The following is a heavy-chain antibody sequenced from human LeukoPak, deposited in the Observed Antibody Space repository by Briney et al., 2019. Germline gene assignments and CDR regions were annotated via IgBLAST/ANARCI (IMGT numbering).Heavy chain of an antibody. Sequence: SETLSLTCAVSGYSISSGNYWGWIRQPPGKGLVWIGGIYHSGSTYYNPSLKSRVTISVDTSKNQFSLKLSSVTAADTAVYYCARLMDDFWSGYFTTFDPWGQGTLVTVSS. J-gene: IGHJ5*02. CDR3: ARLMDDFWSGYFTTFDP. V-gene: IGHV4-38-2*01. D-gene: IGHD3-3*01. CDR2: IYHSGST. CDR1: GYSISSGNY.